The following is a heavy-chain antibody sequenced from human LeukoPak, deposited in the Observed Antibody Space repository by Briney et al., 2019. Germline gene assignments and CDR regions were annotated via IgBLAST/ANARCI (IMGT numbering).Heavy chain of an antibody. CDR2: ISWNGGTT. CDR1: GFTFDDYG. Sequence: GGSLRLSCAASGFTFDDYGMNWVRQAPGKGLEWVSGISWNGGTTAYADSVKGRFTISRDNAKSSLYLQMNSLRAEDTALYYCARDLYSSSWYFVSPGGYWGQGTLVTVSS. D-gene: IGHD6-13*01. CDR3: ARDLYSSSWYFVSPGGY. V-gene: IGHV3-20*04. J-gene: IGHJ4*02.